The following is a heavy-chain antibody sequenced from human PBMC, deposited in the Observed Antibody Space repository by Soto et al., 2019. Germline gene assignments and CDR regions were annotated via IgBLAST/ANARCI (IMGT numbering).Heavy chain of an antibody. J-gene: IGHJ1*01. D-gene: IGHD6-13*01. Sequence: LKISCKGSGYSFTTNWIGWVRQMPGKGLEWMGVIYPGDSDTRYSPSFQGQVAISADKSINTAYLQWSSLKASDTAMYYCARHSGVAEDGTDWGQGTLVTVSS. V-gene: IGHV5-51*01. CDR1: GYSFTTNW. CDR2: IYPGDSDT. CDR3: ARHSGVAEDGTD.